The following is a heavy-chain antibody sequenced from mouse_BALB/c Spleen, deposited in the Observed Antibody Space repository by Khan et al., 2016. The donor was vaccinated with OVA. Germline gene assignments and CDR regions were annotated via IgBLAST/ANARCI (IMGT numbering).Heavy chain of an antibody. CDR1: GYTFTNYG. D-gene: IGHD2-14*01. CDR3: ARTYYSYDRYFDV. J-gene: IGHJ1*01. Sequence: QIQLVQSGPELKKPGETVKISCKASGYTFTNYGMNWVKQAPGKGLKWMGWINTYPGEPTSADDFKGRFAFSLETSASTAYLQISNLKDEDIATLYCARTYYSYDRYFDVWGAGTTVTVSS. CDR2: INTYPGEP. V-gene: IGHV9-1*02.